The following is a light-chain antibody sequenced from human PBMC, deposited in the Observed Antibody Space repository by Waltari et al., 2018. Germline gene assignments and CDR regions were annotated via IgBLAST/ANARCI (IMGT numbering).Light chain of an antibody. CDR2: GAS. J-gene: IGKJ2*01. CDR1: QRISNIY. V-gene: IGKV3-20*01. Sequence: EIVLTQSPGTLSLSPGERATLPCRANQRISNIYLAWYQQKSGQAPGLPIYGASYRATGIPDRFSGSGSGTDFTLTIDRVEPEDVAVYYCQHCGGSPPYTFGQGTKLKI. CDR3: QHCGGSPPYT.